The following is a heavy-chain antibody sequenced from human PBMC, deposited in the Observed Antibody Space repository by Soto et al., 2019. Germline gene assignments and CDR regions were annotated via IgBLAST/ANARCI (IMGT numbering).Heavy chain of an antibody. CDR2: INPRNGDK. J-gene: IGHJ3*01. Sequence: ASVKVSCKASGYTFTGFYVHWVRQAPRQGLEWMGWINPRNGDKILAQKFEGRVTLTRDTSVTTAYMDLSSLNSDDTAVYYCARGPFGDSPIDFWGPGTMGTVSS. CDR1: GYTFTGFY. D-gene: IGHD3-10*01. V-gene: IGHV1-2*02. CDR3: ARGPFGDSPIDF.